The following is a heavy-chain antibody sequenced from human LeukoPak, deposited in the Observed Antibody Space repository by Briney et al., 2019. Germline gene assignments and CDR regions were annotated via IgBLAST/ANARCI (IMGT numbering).Heavy chain of an antibody. D-gene: IGHD3-22*01. CDR3: ARDNYDSSGYYYGLGY. V-gene: IGHV1-8*01. J-gene: IGHJ4*02. CDR1: GYVFTSYD. Sequence: ASVKVSCKASGYVFTSYDINWVRQATGQGLEWMGWMNPNSGNTGYAQKFQGRVTMTTDTSTSTAYMELRSLRSDDTAVYYCARDNYDSSGYYYGLGYWGQGTLVTVSS. CDR2: MNPNSGNT.